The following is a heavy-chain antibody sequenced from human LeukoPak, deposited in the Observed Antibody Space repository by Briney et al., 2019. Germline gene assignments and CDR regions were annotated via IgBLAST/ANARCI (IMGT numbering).Heavy chain of an antibody. Sequence: PGGSLRLSCVASGFTFSSYAMHWVRQAPGKGLQWVAVISYAGNNKYYADSVKGRFTISRDNAKNSLYLQMNSLRAEDTAVYYCARAPVLLWFGDYFDYWGQGTLVTVSS. D-gene: IGHD3-10*01. CDR2: ISYAGNNK. CDR3: ARAPVLLWFGDYFDY. CDR1: GFTFSSYA. J-gene: IGHJ4*02. V-gene: IGHV3-30*04.